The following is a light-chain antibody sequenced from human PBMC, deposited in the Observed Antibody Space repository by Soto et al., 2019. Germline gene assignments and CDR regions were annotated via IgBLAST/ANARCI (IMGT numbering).Light chain of an antibody. CDR1: TGPVTSGHF. V-gene: IGLV7-46*01. CDR3: LLYYAGARV. Sequence: QAVVTQEPSLTVSPGGTVTLTCDSSTGPVTSGHFPYWFQQKPGQAPRTLIYDTTQRHSSTPARFSGSLLGVKAALTLSGAQPEDEAEYFCLLYYAGARVFGGGTKLTVL. J-gene: IGLJ2*01. CDR2: DTT.